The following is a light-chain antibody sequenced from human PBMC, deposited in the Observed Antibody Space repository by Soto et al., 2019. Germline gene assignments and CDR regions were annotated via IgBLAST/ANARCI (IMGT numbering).Light chain of an antibody. CDR3: TSYTTSITYV. CDR1: SSDFGDFNY. CDR2: DVS. J-gene: IGLJ1*01. V-gene: IGLV2-14*03. Sequence: QSELTQPASVSGSPGQSITISCTGTSSDFGDFNYVFWYQQHPGKAPKLLIYDVSNRPSGVSNRFSGSKSGDTASLTISGLQAEDEADYYCTSYTTSITYVFGTGTKVTVL.